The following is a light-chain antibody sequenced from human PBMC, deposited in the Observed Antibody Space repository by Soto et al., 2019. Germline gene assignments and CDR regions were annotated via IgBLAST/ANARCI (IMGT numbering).Light chain of an antibody. CDR2: DAS. CDR3: QQYIKWPIT. CDR1: QSVSSN. V-gene: IGKV3-15*01. Sequence: VLTQSPATLSLSPGERATLSCRASQSVSSNLAWYQQKPGQAPRLLISDASTRATGIPARFSGSGSGTEFTLTVSSLQSEDFAVYYCQQYIKWPITFGQGTRLEIK. J-gene: IGKJ5*01.